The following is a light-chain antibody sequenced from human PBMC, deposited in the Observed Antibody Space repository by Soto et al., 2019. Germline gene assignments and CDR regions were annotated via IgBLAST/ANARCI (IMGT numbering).Light chain of an antibody. CDR1: SSDVGGYNY. CDR2: DVS. Sequence: QSALTQPASVSGSPGQSITISCTGTSSDVGGYNYVSWYQQHPGKAPKLMIYDVSNRPSGVSNRFSGSQSGNTASLTISGLHAEDEDDYYCSSYTSSSILVFGGGTKLTVL. V-gene: IGLV2-14*01. J-gene: IGLJ2*01. CDR3: SSYTSSSILV.